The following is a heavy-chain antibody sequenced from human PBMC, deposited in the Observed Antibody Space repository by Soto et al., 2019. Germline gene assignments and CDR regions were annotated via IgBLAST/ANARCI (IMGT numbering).Heavy chain of an antibody. CDR1: GFTFSNYA. J-gene: IGHJ5*02. V-gene: IGHV3-23*01. D-gene: IGHD2-2*01. CDR3: AKDPYSGVLVPVAIGFDP. Sequence: TGWSLRLSCAASGFTFSNYAMTWVRQGPGKGLEWVSAISGSGGSAYYADSVKGRFTISRDNSKNTLYLQMNSLRADDSGVYYCAKDPYSGVLVPVAIGFDPWGPGTLVTVSS. CDR2: ISGSGGSA.